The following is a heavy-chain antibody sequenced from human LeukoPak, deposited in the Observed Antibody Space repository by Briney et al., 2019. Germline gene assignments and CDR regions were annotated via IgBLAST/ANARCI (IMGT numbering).Heavy chain of an antibody. J-gene: IGHJ5*02. V-gene: IGHV1-2*06. CDR1: GYTFTDYY. CDR2: INPNSGGT. CDR3: ARDKRSTAGNWFDP. Sequence: GASVKVSCKASGYTFTDYYIHWVRQAPGQGLEWMGRINPNSGGTNYAQRFQGRVTVTRDTSISTAYMELRTLRSDDAAVYYCARDKRSTAGNWFDPWGQGTLVTVSS. D-gene: IGHD1-14*01.